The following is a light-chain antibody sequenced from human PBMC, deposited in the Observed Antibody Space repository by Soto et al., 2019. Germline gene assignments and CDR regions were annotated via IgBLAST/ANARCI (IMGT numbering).Light chain of an antibody. J-gene: IGLJ3*02. V-gene: IGLV2-8*01. Sequence: QSALTQPASVSGSPGQSITISCTGTSSDVGGYNYVSWYQQHPGTAPKLMIYEVSNRPSGVPDRFSGSKSGNTASLTVSGLQAEDEADYYCSSYAGGIKWVFGGGTKVTVL. CDR3: SSYAGGIKWV. CDR1: SSDVGGYNY. CDR2: EVS.